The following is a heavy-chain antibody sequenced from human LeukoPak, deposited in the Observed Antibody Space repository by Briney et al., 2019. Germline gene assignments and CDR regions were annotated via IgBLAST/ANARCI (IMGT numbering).Heavy chain of an antibody. CDR1: GFTFSNYW. J-gene: IGHJ6*02. Sequence: GGSLRLSCAASGFTFSNYWMTWVRQAPGKGLEWVANINRDGSERYYVDSVKGRFTISRDDAKSSLYLQMNSLRAEGTAVYYCARRNAMDVWGQGTTVIVFS. CDR2: INRDGSER. CDR3: ARRNAMDV. V-gene: IGHV3-7*03.